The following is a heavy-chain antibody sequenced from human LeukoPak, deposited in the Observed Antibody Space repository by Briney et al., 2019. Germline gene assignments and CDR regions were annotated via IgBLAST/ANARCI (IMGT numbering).Heavy chain of an antibody. CDR2: ISNSGSAI. CDR1: GFTFSDSY. D-gene: IGHD7-27*01. V-gene: IGHV3-11*04. Sequence: GGSLRLSCAASGFTFSDSYMTWIRQAPGKGLEWVSYISNSGSAIYYADSVKGRFTISRDNAKSSLYLQMNSLRAEDTAVYYCGRGHWGLDYWGQGTLVTVSS. CDR3: GRGHWGLDY. J-gene: IGHJ4*02.